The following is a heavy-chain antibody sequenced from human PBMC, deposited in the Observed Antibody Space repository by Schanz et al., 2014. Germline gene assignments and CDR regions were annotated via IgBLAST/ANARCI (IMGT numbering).Heavy chain of an antibody. D-gene: IGHD3-22*01. V-gene: IGHV1-24*01. CDR1: RYSLTELS. Sequence: QVQLVQSGAEVRKPGASVKVSCKVSRYSLTELSMHWVRQAPGKGLEWMGGFDPEDGEAVYAQNFQGRVNMTEDTSTDTVYMELSSLRSEDTAVYYCASHYDDSSGYYYVFGYWGQGTQVTVSS. CDR3: ASHYDDSSGYYYVFGY. CDR2: FDPEDGEA. J-gene: IGHJ4*02.